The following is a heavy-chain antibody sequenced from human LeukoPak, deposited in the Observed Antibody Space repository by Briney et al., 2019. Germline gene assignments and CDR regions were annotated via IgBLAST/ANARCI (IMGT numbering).Heavy chain of an antibody. V-gene: IGHV3-23*01. Sequence: GGSLRLSCAASGFTFSSCTMNWVRQAPGMGLEWVSAISGSGGSTYYADSVKGRFTISRDNPKNTLYLQMNSLRAEDTAIYYCAKDQGSGSLNWGPGTLVTVSS. CDR2: ISGSGGST. CDR1: GFTFSSCT. CDR3: AKDQGSGSLN. D-gene: IGHD3-10*01. J-gene: IGHJ4*02.